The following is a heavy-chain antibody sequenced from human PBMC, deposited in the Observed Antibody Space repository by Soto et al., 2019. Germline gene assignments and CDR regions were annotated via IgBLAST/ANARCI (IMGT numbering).Heavy chain of an antibody. V-gene: IGHV1-8*02. J-gene: IGHJ5*02. CDR3: ARGLRYFDWSTGSWFDP. Sequence: QVQLVQSGAEVKKPGSSVKVSCKASGGTFSSYAISWVRQAPGQGLEWMGWMNPNSGNTGYAQKFQGRVTMTRNTSISTAYMELSSLGSEDTAVYYCARGLRYFDWSTGSWFDPWGQGTLVTVSS. CDR1: GGTFSSYA. CDR2: MNPNSGNT. D-gene: IGHD3-9*01.